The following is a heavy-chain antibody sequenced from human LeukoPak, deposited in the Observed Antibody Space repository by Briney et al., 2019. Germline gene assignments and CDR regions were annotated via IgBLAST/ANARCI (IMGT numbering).Heavy chain of an antibody. V-gene: IGHV3-7*05. Sequence: GGSLRLSCAASRFTFSSYWMTWVRQAPGKGLEWVANIKQDGSEKYYVGSVKGRFTISRDNTKNSLYLQMNSLRAEDTAVYYCVREGGYGGVFDYWGQGTLVTVSS. CDR2: IKQDGSEK. J-gene: IGHJ4*02. D-gene: IGHD5-12*01. CDR3: VREGGYGGVFDY. CDR1: RFTFSSYW.